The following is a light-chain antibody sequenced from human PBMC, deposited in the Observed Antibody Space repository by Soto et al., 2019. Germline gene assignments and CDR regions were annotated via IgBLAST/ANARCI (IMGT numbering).Light chain of an antibody. CDR3: QSYDSSLSGVV. V-gene: IGLV1-40*01. Sequence: QSVLTQPASVSGAPGQRVTISCTGSSSNIGAEYDVHWYQQLPGAAPNLLIYASSHRPSGVPDRFSGSRSGTSASLAIAGLQAEDEADYYCQSYDSSLSGVVFGGGTKL. J-gene: IGLJ2*01. CDR1: SSNIGAEYD. CDR2: ASS.